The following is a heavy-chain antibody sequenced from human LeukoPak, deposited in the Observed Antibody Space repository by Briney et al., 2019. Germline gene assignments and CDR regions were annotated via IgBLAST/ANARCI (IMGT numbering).Heavy chain of an antibody. CDR2: IYYSGST. CDR1: GGSISSSSYY. CDR3: ARGVVTAPQTFDY. J-gene: IGHJ4*02. Sequence: SETLSLTCTVSGGSISSSSYYWGWIRQPPGKGLEWIGYIYYSGSTNYNPSLKSRVTISVDTSKNQFSLKLSSVTAADTAVYYCARGVVTAPQTFDYWGRGTLVTVSS. D-gene: IGHD2-21*02. V-gene: IGHV4-61*05.